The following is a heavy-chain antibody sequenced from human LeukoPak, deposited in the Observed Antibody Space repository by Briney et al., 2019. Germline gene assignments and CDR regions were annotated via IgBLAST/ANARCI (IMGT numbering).Heavy chain of an antibody. CDR2: IYYSGST. CDR1: GGSISSSSYS. V-gene: IGHV4-39*01. CDR3: ARLTMLYSYGRTFDY. J-gene: IGHJ4*02. Sequence: SETLSLTCTVSGGSISSSSYSWGWIRQPPGKGLEWIGSIYYSGSTYYNPSLKSRVTISVDTSKNQFSLKLSSVTAADTAVYYCARLTMLYSYGRTFDYWGQGTLVTVSP. D-gene: IGHD5-18*01.